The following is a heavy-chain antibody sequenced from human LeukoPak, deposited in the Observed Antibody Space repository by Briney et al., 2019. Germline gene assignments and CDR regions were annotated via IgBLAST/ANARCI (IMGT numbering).Heavy chain of an antibody. Sequence: GGSLRLSCAASGFTFSSYSMNWVRQAPGKGLEWVSSISSSSSYIYYADSVKGRFTISRDNAKNSLYLQMNSLRAEDTAVCYCARVELGLNYARNWGQGTLVTVSS. CDR2: ISSSSSYI. CDR1: GFTFSSYS. J-gene: IGHJ4*02. D-gene: IGHD1-7*01. CDR3: ARVELGLNYARN. V-gene: IGHV3-21*01.